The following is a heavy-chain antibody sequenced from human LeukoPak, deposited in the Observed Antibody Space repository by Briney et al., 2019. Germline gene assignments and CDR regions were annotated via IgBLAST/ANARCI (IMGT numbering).Heavy chain of an antibody. CDR1: GGSISSSNW. V-gene: IGHV4-4*02. D-gene: IGHD4-17*01. Sequence: KASGNLSLTCAVSGGSISSSNWWSWVRQPPGKGLEWIGEIYHSGTTNYNPSLKSRDTISVDKSENQFSLKLSFVTAADTAVYYCARGAYGDPTSFDYWGQGTLVTVSS. J-gene: IGHJ4*02. CDR3: ARGAYGDPTSFDY. CDR2: IYHSGTT.